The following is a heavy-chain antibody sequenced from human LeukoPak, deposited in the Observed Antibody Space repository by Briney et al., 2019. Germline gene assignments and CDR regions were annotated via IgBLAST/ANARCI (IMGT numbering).Heavy chain of an antibody. CDR2: ISSGGSTK. V-gene: IGHV3-48*03. J-gene: IGHJ5*02. CDR3: AREAPGYGDPP. Sequence: GGSLRLSRAASGLTFSSYEMNWVRQAPGKGLEWVSYISSGGSTKYYADSVKGRFSISRDNAKKSLYLQMSSLRAEDTAVYYCAREAPGYGDPPWGQGTLVTVSS. D-gene: IGHD4-17*01. CDR1: GLTFSSYE.